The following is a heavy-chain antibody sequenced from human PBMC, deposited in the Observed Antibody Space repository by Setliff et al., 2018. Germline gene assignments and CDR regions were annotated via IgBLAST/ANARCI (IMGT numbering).Heavy chain of an antibody. CDR1: FSSYA. V-gene: IGHV7-4-1*02. CDR3: ARASRFGTIVYKGYYYMDV. J-gene: IGHJ6*03. D-gene: IGHD3-10*01. CDR2: INTNTGNP. Sequence: FSSYAMNWVRQAPGQGLEWMGWINTNTGNPSYAQDFTGRFVFSLDTSVSTAYLQISSLKAEDTAVYYCARASRFGTIVYKGYYYMDVWGKGTTVTVSS.